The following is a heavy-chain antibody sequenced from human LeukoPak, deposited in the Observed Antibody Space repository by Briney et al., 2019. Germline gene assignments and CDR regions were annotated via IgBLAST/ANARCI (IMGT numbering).Heavy chain of an antibody. Sequence: GGPLRLSCAASGFTFSSYAMHWVRQAPGKGLEWVAVISYDGSNKYYADSVKGRFTISRDNSKNTLYLQMNGLRAEDTAVYYCARDGDYYDSSRQDYWGQGTLVTVSS. D-gene: IGHD3-22*01. CDR3: ARDGDYYDSSRQDY. V-gene: IGHV3-30-3*01. CDR1: GFTFSSYA. J-gene: IGHJ4*02. CDR2: ISYDGSNK.